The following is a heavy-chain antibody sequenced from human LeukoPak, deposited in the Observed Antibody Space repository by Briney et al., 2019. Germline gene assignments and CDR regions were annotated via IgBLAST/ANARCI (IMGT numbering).Heavy chain of an antibody. D-gene: IGHD3-10*01. CDR1: GFTFSSYS. CDR2: ISSSSSTI. J-gene: IGHJ4*02. Sequence: PGGSLRLSCAASGFTFSSYSMNWVRQAPGKGLEWVSYISSSSSTIYYAGSVKGRFTISRDNAKNSLYLQMNSLRAEDTAVYYCARDLLWFGEYGFDYWGQGTLVTVSS. V-gene: IGHV3-48*01. CDR3: ARDLLWFGEYGFDY.